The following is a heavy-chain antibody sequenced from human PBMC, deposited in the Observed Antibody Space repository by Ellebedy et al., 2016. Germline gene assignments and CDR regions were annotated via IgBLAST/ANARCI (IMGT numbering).Heavy chain of an antibody. CDR3: SRGPINRFREYYGMDV. CDR2: IRSKAYGGTT. V-gene: IGHV3-49*03. Sequence: GESLKISXGGSGFTFGDHAMSWFRQAPRKGLEWVGLIRSKAYGGTTEYAASVKGRFTISRDDSKSIAYLQMNRLNTEDTGVYYCSRGPINRFREYYGMDVWGQGTTVTVSS. J-gene: IGHJ6*02. D-gene: IGHD2/OR15-2a*01. CDR1: GFTFGDHA.